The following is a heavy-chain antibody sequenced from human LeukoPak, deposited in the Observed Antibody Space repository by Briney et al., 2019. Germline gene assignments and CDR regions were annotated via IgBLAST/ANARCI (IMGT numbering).Heavy chain of an antibody. CDR1: GFTVSSNY. CDR3: AKDSSRKYFDY. D-gene: IGHD6-13*01. Sequence: TGGSLRLSCAASGFTVSSNYMSWVRQAPGKGLEWVSVIYSGGSTYYADSVKGRFTISRDNSKNTLYLQMNSLRAEDTAVYYCAKDSSRKYFDYWGQGTLVTVSS. J-gene: IGHJ4*02. V-gene: IGHV3-66*01. CDR2: IYSGGST.